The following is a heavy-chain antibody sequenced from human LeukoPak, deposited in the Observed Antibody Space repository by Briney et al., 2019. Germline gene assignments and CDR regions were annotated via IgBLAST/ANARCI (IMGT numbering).Heavy chain of an antibody. D-gene: IGHD3-22*01. CDR3: ARGNGRSVVVIPEYHFDY. V-gene: IGHV1-46*01. CDR1: GYTFTSYY. Sequence: GASVTLSCEASGYTFTSYYMHWVRHAPGQGLGWMGIINPSGGSTSYAQKFQGRVTMTSDTSTNTVYMELSSLRSEDTAVYYRARGNGRSVVVIPEYHFDYWGQGTLVTVFS. CDR2: INPSGGST. J-gene: IGHJ4*02.